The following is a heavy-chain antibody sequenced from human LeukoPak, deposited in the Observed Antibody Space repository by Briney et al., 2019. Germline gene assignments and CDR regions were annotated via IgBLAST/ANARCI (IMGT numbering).Heavy chain of an antibody. J-gene: IGHJ4*02. CDR2: IYYSGST. D-gene: IGHD4-17*01. V-gene: IGHV4-59*01. CDR3: ARDSGDYNPELDY. CDR1: GGSISSYY. Sequence: SETLSLTCTASGGSISSYYWSWIRQPPEKGLEWIGYIYYSGSTNYNPSLKSRVTISVDTSKNQFSLKLSSVTAADTAVYYCARDSGDYNPELDYWGQGTLVTVSS.